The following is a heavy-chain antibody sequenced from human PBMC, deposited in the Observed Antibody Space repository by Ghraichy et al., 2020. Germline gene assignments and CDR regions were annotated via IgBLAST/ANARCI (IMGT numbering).Heavy chain of an antibody. V-gene: IGHV4-4*02. D-gene: IGHD4-17*01. CDR2: VYHTGSS. CDR1: GGSVTSNHW. J-gene: IGHJ5*02. Sequence: SETLSLTCNVTGGSVTSNHWWSWARQPPGKGLEWIGEVYHTGSSNYIPSLKSRVTMSVDTSKNQISLIVNSLTAADTAVYYCARGADYVYDLWGQGTLVTVSS. CDR3: ARGADYVYDL.